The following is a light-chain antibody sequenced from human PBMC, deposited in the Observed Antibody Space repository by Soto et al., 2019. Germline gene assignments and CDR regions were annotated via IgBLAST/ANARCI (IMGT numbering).Light chain of an antibody. V-gene: IGLV4-60*02. CDR3: ETWDSNTLV. CDR1: SGHSSYI. CDR2: LEGSGSY. J-gene: IGLJ3*02. Sequence: QLVLTQSSSASASLGSSVKLTCTLSSGHSSYIIAWHQQQPGKAPRYLMKLEGSGSYNKGSGVPDRFSGSSSAADRYLTISNLQFEDEADYYCETWDSNTLVFGGGTKLTVL.